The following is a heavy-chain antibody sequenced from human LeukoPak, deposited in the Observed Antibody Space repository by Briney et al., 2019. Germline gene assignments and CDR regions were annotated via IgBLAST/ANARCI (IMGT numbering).Heavy chain of an antibody. Sequence: PGGSLRLSCAASRFSFSNYAMNWVRQAPGKGLEWVSYISSSGTIYYADSVRGRFTISRDTAKNSLYLQMNNLRAEDTAVYYCARWRRVTMFRGVIIAPGEDLDYWGQGTLVTVSS. D-gene: IGHD3-10*01. V-gene: IGHV3-69-1*02. J-gene: IGHJ4*02. CDR3: ARWRRVTMFRGVIIAPGEDLDY. CDR1: RFSFSNYA. CDR2: ISSSGTI.